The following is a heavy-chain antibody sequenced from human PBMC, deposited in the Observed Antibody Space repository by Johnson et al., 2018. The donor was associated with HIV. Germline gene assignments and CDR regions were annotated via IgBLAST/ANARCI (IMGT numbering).Heavy chain of an antibody. J-gene: IGHJ3*01. CDR3: ARDRGYWDAFDV. CDR2: LSSSGGTI. D-gene: IGHD3-22*01. Sequence: QMQLVESGGGLVQSGESLRLSCAASGITVNTNYMSWVRRAPGKGLEWVAYLSSSGGTIYYADSVKGRFSISRDNAKNSLYLQMNSLRAEDTAVYYCARDRGYWDAFDVWGQGTMVTVSS. CDR1: GITVNTNY. V-gene: IGHV3-11*04.